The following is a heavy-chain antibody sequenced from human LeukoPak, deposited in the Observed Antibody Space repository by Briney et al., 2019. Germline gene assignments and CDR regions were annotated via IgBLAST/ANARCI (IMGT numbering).Heavy chain of an antibody. J-gene: IGHJ5*02. Sequence: ASVKVSCKASGYTFTDYYLHWVRQAPGQGLERMGRINPNSGGTNYAQKFKGRVTMTRDTSISTAYMELNRLRSDDTAIYYCARDSRAAAAGINWFDPWGQGTLVTVSS. V-gene: IGHV1-2*06. CDR3: ARDSRAAAAGINWFDP. CDR1: GYTFTDYY. D-gene: IGHD6-13*01. CDR2: INPNSGGT.